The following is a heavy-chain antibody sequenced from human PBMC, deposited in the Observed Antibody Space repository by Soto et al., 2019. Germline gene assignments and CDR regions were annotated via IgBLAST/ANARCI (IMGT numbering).Heavy chain of an antibody. Sequence: QVQLVQSGAEVKKPGASVKVSCTASGYTFIDYYMHWVRQAPGQGLEWMGWINPSSGGTHYAQKFQGTVALTRDTSISIVYMELSRLKSDDTAMYYSARDRGYDCPASYCYALSGLDVWGQGTRVPVSS. CDR2: INPSSGGT. V-gene: IGHV1-2*02. CDR3: ARDRGYDCPASYCYALSGLDV. D-gene: IGHD2-15*01. J-gene: IGHJ6*02. CDR1: GYTFIDYY.